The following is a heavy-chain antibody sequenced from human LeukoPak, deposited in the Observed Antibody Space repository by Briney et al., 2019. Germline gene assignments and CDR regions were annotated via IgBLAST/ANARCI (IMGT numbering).Heavy chain of an antibody. Sequence: SETLSLTCTVSGGSISSYYWSWIRQPPGKGLEWIGYIYYRSTIYNPSLKSRVTISIDTSKNQLSLKLSSVTAADTAVYYCARHYDNDGYHYAHFDHWGQGTLVTVSS. CDR1: GGSISSYY. CDR3: ARHYDNDGYHYAHFDH. V-gene: IGHV4-59*08. CDR2: IYYRST. D-gene: IGHD3-22*01. J-gene: IGHJ4*02.